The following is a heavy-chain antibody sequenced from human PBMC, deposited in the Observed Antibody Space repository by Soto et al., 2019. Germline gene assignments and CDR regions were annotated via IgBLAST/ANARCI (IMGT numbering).Heavy chain of an antibody. V-gene: IGHV3-30*18. CDR1: GFTFISYG. J-gene: IGHJ4*02. Sequence: WGSLRLSCAASGFTFISYGMHWVRHAPCKWLEWVAVISYDGSNKYYADSVKGRFTISRDNSKNTLYLQMNSLRAEDTAVYYCAKGVLWGQGTLVTVSS. CDR2: ISYDGSNK. CDR3: AKGVL. D-gene: IGHD3-10*01.